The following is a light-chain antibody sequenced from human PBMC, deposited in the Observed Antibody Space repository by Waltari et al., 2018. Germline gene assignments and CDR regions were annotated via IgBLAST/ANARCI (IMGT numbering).Light chain of an antibody. Sequence: EIVLTQSPATLSLSPGERATLSCRARQSVSSYLAWYQQKPGQAPRLLIYDASNRATGIPARISGSGSGTDFTLTISSLEPEDFAVYYCQQRSNGITFGQGTRLEIK. CDR1: QSVSSY. CDR3: QQRSNGIT. J-gene: IGKJ5*01. V-gene: IGKV3-11*01. CDR2: DAS.